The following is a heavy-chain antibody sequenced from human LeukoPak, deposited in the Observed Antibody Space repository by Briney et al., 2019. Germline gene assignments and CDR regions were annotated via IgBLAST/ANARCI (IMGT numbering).Heavy chain of an antibody. CDR1: GFTFSSYS. CDR3: AKKLPGASYYFDF. CDR2: IGSGGYT. V-gene: IGHV3-23*01. D-gene: IGHD7-27*01. Sequence: PGGSLRLSCAASGFTFSSYSMNWVRQTPGKGLEYVSSIGSGGYTFYAGSVKGRFSISRDISQNTVYLQMNSLRAEDTAMYFCAKKLPGASYYFDFWGQGTLVTVSS. J-gene: IGHJ4*02.